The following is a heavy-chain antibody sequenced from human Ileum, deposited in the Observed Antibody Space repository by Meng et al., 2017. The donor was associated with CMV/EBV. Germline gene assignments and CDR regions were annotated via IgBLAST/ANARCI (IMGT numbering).Heavy chain of an antibody. D-gene: IGHD6-13*01. Sequence: GSLRLSCAVYGGSLSGYYWSWIRQPPGKGLECIGEINHSGSTNYNPSLKSRVTMSVDTSNNQFSLRLSPVTAADTAVYYCARARSSDYYYGMDVWGKGTTVTVSS. CDR3: ARARSSDYYYGMDV. CDR1: GGSLSGYY. CDR2: INHSGST. J-gene: IGHJ6*04. V-gene: IGHV4-34*01.